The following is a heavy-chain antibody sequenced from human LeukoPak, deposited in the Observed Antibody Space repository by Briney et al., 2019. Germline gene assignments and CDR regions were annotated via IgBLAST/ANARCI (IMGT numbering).Heavy chain of an antibody. CDR1: GGSFSGYY. CDR2: INHSGST. D-gene: IGHD3-22*01. J-gene: IGHJ5*02. Sequence: SETLSLTCDVYGGSFSGYYWSWIRQPPGKGLEWIGEINHSGSTNYNPSLKSRVTISVDTSKNQFFLNLTSVAAADTAVYYCARAGYYYDSKRKFDPWGQGTLVTVSS. CDR3: ARAGYYYDSKRKFDP. V-gene: IGHV4-34*01.